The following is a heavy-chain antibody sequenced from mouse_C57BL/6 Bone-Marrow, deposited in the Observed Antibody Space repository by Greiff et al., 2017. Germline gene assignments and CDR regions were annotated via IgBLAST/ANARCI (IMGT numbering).Heavy chain of an antibody. CDR3: ARGIYDGLEWFAY. J-gene: IGHJ3*01. CDR2: ISSGSSTI. Sequence: EVMLVESGGGLVKPGGSLTLSCAASGFTFSDYGMHWVRQAPEQGLEWVAYISSGSSTIYYADTVKGGFTNARENAKNTLFLQMTSLRSEDSAMYYCARGIYDGLEWFAYWGQGTLVTVSA. CDR1: GFTFSDYG. V-gene: IGHV5-17*01. D-gene: IGHD2-1*01.